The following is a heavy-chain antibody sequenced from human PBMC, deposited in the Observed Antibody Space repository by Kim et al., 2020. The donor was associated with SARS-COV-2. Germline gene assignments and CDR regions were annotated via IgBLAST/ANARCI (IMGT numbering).Heavy chain of an antibody. J-gene: IGHJ6*03. CDR3: ASIAHDNYYYYYMDV. Sequence: APKFQGRVTMTRNTSISTAYMELSSLRSEDTAVYYCASIAHDNYYYYYMDVWGKGTTVTVSS. D-gene: IGHD3-22*01. V-gene: IGHV1-8*01.